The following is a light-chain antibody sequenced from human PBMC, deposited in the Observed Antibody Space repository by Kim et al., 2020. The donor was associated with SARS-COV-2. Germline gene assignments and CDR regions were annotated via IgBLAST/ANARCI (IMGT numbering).Light chain of an antibody. V-gene: IGLV6-57*01. J-gene: IGLJ3*02. CDR2: EDN. CDR3: QSYHDNAWV. Sequence: GKSVIIPCPRSSGSLSLDFVQWFQQRPGTSPTTVIYEDNVRPSGVPDRFSGFVDSSSNSASLTISGLQTEDEADYYCQSYHDNAWVFGGGTQLTVL. CDR1: SGSLSLDF.